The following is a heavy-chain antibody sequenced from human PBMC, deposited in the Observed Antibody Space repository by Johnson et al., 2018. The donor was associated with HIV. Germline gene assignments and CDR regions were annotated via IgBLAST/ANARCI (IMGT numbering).Heavy chain of an antibody. CDR2: ISWNSGSI. V-gene: IGHV3-9*01. J-gene: IGHJ3*02. CDR1: GFTFDDYD. D-gene: IGHD3-9*01. Sequence: VQLVESGGGVVQPGRSLRLSCAASGFTFDDYDMTWVRQAPGKGLEWVSGISWNSGSIGYADSVKGRFTISRDNAKNSLYLQMNSLRAEDTAVYYCARELVRYAFDIWGQGTMVTVSS. CDR3: ARELVRYAFDI.